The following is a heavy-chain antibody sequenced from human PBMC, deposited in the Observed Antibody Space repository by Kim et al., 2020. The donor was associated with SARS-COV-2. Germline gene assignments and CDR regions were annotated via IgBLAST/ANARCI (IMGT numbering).Heavy chain of an antibody. D-gene: IGHD2-8*02. J-gene: IGHJ6*02. CDR3: ARGLITRTHIVLVVYAPGYSGMDV. V-gene: IGHV1-8*01. Sequence: ASVKVSCKASGYTFSRYDINWVRQATGQGLEWMGWMNPNSGNTGNAQKFQGRVTMTRNTSISTAYMELSSLRSEDTAVYYCARGLITRTHIVLVVYAPGYSGMDVWGQGTKVTVSS. CDR1: GYTFSRYD. CDR2: MNPNSGNT.